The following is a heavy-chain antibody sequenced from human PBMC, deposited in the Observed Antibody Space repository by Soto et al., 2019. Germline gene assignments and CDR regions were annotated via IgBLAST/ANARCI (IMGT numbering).Heavy chain of an antibody. V-gene: IGHV3-7*03. J-gene: IGHJ6*02. CDR2: IPQDGVDG. CDR3: ARDHLILPAHDFFYGSDV. CDR1: GFTFSMYS. D-gene: IGHD2-21*02. Sequence: PGGSLRLSCEVSGFTFSMYSMSWVRQSPGKGLEWVAKIPQDGVDGHYADSVKGRFIISRDNGKNSLHLQLNNLRAEDTAVYYCARDHLILPAHDFFYGSDVWGRGATVTRLL.